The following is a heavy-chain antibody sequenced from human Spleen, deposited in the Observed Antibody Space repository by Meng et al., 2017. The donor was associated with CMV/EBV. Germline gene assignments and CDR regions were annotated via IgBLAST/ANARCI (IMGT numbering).Heavy chain of an antibody. CDR2: IDWNGGGT. CDR3: ARDTVYCSSTSCYEQNYYYYGMDV. CDR1: GFTFDDYG. V-gene: IGHV3-20*04. J-gene: IGHJ6*02. Sequence: GGSLRLSCAASGFTFDDYGMSWVRQAPGKGLEWVSGIDWNGGGTGYADSVKGRFTISRDNAKNSLYLQMNSLRAEDTAVYYCARDTVYCSSTSCYEQNYYYYGMDVWGQGTTVTVSS. D-gene: IGHD2-2*01.